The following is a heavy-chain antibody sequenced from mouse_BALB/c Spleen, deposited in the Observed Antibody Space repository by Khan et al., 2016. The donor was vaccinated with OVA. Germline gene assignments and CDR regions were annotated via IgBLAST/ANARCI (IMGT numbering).Heavy chain of an antibody. J-gene: IGHJ1*01. D-gene: IGHD2-1*01. V-gene: IGHV1-5*01. Sequence: EVQLQQSGTVLARPGASVKMSCKASGYTFTSYWMHWVKQRPGQGLEWIGAIYPGNSDTSYNQKFKGKAKLTAVTSTSTAYMELSSLTNEDSVVYYCTRSYGNYWYFDVWGAGTTVTVSS. CDR1: GYTFTSYW. CDR2: IYPGNSDT. CDR3: TRSYGNYWYFDV.